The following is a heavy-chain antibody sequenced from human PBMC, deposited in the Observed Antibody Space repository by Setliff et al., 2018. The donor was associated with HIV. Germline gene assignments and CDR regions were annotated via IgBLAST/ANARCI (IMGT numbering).Heavy chain of an antibody. Sequence: GASVKVSCKASGYTFTSDYIHWVRQAPGQGLEWMGWVSGYNGDTNYAQNLRGRVTVTTDTSTTTAYMELRSLTSDDTAMYYCARDPPGNPWFFDYWGPGTLVTVSS. CDR1: GYTFTSDY. D-gene: IGHD3-22*01. V-gene: IGHV1-18*04. J-gene: IGHJ4*02. CDR3: ARDPPGNPWFFDY. CDR2: VSGYNGDT.